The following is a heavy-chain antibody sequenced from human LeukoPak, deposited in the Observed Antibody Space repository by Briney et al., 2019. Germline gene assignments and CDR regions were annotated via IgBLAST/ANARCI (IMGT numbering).Heavy chain of an antibody. CDR2: IKSIPDGGTT. CDR3: TTMPTP. J-gene: IGHJ5*02. V-gene: IGHV3-15*01. D-gene: IGHD1-26*01. CDR1: GFTFSNSW. Sequence: PGGSLRLSCAASGFTFSNSWMSWVRQAPGKGLEWVGRIKSIPDGGTTECAAPVKSRFTISRDDSKTTLYLQMNSLKTEDTAVYYCTTMPTPWGQGTLVTVSS.